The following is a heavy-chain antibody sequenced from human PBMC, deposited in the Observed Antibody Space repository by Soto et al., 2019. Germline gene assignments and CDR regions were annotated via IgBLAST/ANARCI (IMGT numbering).Heavy chain of an antibody. D-gene: IGHD1-26*01. J-gene: IGHJ6*02. CDR3: ARTRSAWSDFHYYSLDI. CDR1: GFTFNSYG. V-gene: IGHV3-30*03. CDR2: ISYDSTKT. Sequence: QVQLVESGGGVVQPGRSLRLSCAASGFTFNSYGMHWVRQGPGNGLEWVAFISYDSTKTYYADSVKGRFTISRDNSNNALYVQMNSLTGEDTAVYYCARTRSAWSDFHYYSLDIWGQVTTVTVSS.